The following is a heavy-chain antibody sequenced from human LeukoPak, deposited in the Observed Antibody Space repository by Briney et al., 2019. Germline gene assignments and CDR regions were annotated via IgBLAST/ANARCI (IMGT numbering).Heavy chain of an antibody. D-gene: IGHD6-19*01. CDR1: GYTFTSYG. V-gene: IGHV1-69*06. CDR3: ARDSSGSSGWRYYYYYMDV. Sequence: SVKVSCKASGYTFTSYGISWVRQAPGQGLEWMGGIIPIFGTANYAQKFQGRVTITADKSTSTAYMELSSLRSEDTAVYYCARDSSGSSGWRYYYYYMDVWGKGTTVTVSS. CDR2: IIPIFGTA. J-gene: IGHJ6*03.